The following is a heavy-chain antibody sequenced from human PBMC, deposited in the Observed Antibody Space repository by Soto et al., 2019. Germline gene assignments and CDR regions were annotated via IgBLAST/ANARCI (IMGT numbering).Heavy chain of an antibody. CDR3: AKSLDFVKVPASMLVYYYGMDV. Sequence: QVQLVESGGGVVQPGMSLRLSCAASGATFSSHGMHWVRQAPGKGLEWVALISSDGSKKYYADSVRGRFTISRDISNNTLYQQMNSLKAEDTAVYYCAKSLDFVKVPASMLVYYYGMDVWGQGTTVTVSS. CDR1: GATFSSHG. V-gene: IGHV3-30*18. D-gene: IGHD2-2*03. J-gene: IGHJ6*02. CDR2: ISSDGSKK.